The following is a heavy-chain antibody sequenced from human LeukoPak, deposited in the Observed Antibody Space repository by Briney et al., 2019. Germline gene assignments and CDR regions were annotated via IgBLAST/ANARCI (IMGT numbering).Heavy chain of an antibody. Sequence: DLVEVSCKASGYTFTTYAINWVRQAAGQGLEWMGWINTNTGNPTYAQSLTGRFVFALDTSVSTAYLQISSLKAEDTAVYSCARGGVAGSDYWGQETRVTVSS. J-gene: IGHJ4*02. CDR3: ARGGVAGSDY. CDR2: INTNTGNP. D-gene: IGHD6-19*01. CDR1: GYTFTTYA. V-gene: IGHV7-4-1*02.